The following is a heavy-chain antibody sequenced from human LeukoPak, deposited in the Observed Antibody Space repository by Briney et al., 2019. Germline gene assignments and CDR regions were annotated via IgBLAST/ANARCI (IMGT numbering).Heavy chain of an antibody. CDR3: ARGGGRWLQFWGSSYFDY. J-gene: IGHJ4*02. V-gene: IGHV4-4*07. CDR1: GGSISSYY. CDR2: IYTSGST. Sequence: PSETLSLTCTVSGGSISSYYWSWIRQPAGKGLEWIGRIYTSGSTHYNPSLKSRVTMSVDTSKNQFSLKLSSVTAADTAVYYCARGGGRWLQFWGSSYFDYWGQGTLVTVSS. D-gene: IGHD5-24*01.